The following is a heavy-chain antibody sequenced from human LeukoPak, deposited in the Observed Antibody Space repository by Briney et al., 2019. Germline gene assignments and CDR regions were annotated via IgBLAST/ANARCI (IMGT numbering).Heavy chain of an antibody. J-gene: IGHJ5*02. CDR1: GGSISSSSYY. Sequence: SETLSLTCTVSGGSISSSSYYWGWIRQPPGKGLEWIGSVYYSGSTYYNPSLKSRVTISVDTSKNQFSLKLTSVTAADTAVYYCARHHRRDSSGWGARWFDPWGQGTLVTVSS. D-gene: IGHD6-19*01. CDR3: ARHHRRDSSGWGARWFDP. V-gene: IGHV4-39*01. CDR2: VYYSGST.